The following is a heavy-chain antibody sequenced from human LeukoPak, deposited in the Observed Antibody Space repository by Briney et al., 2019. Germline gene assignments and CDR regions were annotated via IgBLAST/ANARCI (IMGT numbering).Heavy chain of an antibody. V-gene: IGHV1-69*05. D-gene: IGHD3-3*01. J-gene: IGHJ4*02. CDR3: ERRQATIRTPRITIFGVDSL. Sequence: ASVKVSCKASGGTFSSYAISWVRQALGQGLEWMGGIIPIFGTANYTQKFQGRVTITTDESTSTAYMELSSLRSEDTAVYYCERRQATIRTPRITIFGVDSLWGQGTLVTVSS. CDR1: GGTFSSYA. CDR2: IIPIFGTA.